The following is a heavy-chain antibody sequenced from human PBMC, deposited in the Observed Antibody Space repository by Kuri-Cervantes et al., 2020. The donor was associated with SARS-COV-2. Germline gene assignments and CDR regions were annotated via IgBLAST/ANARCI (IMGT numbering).Heavy chain of an antibody. CDR2: ISLPGGDT. Sequence: GESLKISCAASTFTFNNYALIWVRQAPGKGLEWVSSISLPGGDTNYADSVKGRFTNSRDNSKDTLYLQMHSLRAEDTAVYYCATVYTMGVSLDWGQGTLVTVSS. CDR1: TFTFNNYA. V-gene: IGHV3-23*01. CDR3: ATVYTMGVSLD. J-gene: IGHJ4*02. D-gene: IGHD3-16*01.